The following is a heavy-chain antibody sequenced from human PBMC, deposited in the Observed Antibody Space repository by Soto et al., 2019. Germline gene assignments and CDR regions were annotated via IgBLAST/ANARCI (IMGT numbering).Heavy chain of an antibody. D-gene: IGHD2-15*01. CDR2: ISYDGSNK. V-gene: IGHV3-30*03. CDR1: GFTFSSYG. CDR3: ARVNVVVVAATREYYFDY. Sequence: SGGSLRLSCAASGFTFSSYGMHWVRQAPGKGLEWVAVISYDGSNKYYADSVKGRFTISRDNSENTLYLQMNSLRADDTAVYYCARVNVVVVAATREYYFDYWGQGTLVTVSS. J-gene: IGHJ4*02.